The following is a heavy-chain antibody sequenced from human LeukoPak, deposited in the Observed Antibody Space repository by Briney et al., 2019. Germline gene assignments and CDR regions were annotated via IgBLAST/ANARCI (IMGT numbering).Heavy chain of an antibody. CDR1: GYTHTELS. V-gene: IGHV1-24*01. J-gene: IGHJ3*02. CDR2: FGPEDGET. CDR3: ATHILTGYSTDAFDI. Sequence: ASVKVSCKVSGYTHTELSMHWVRQAPGKGLEWMGGFGPEDGETIYAQKFQGRVTMTEDTSTDTAYMELSSLRSEDTAVYYCATHILTGYSTDAFDIWGQGTMVTVSS. D-gene: IGHD3-9*01.